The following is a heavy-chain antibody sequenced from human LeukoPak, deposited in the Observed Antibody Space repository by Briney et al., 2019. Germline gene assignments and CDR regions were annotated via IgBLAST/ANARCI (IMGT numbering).Heavy chain of an antibody. CDR3: ASVVVTAAPFAY. J-gene: IGHJ4*02. CDR1: GGTFSSYA. V-gene: IGHV1-69*04. Sequence: RASLKVSCTASGGTFSSYAISWVRQAPGQGLEWMGRIIPIFGIANYAQKFQGRVTITADKTTSTVYMERISLRSEDTAVYYCASVVVTAAPFAYGGQGTLVTVSS. CDR2: IIPIFGIA. D-gene: IGHD2-2*01.